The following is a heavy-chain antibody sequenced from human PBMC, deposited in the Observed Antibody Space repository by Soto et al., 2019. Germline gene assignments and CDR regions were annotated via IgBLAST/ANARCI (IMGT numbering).Heavy chain of an antibody. CDR2: ISWDGGST. V-gene: IGHV3-43*01. J-gene: IGHJ5*02. Sequence: PGGSLRLSCAASGFTFDDYTMHWVRQAPGKGLEWVSLISWDGGSTYYADSVKGRFTISRDNSKNSLYLQMNSLRTEDTALYYCAKEGSGSLYPGGGWFDPWGQGTLVTVSS. D-gene: IGHD6-13*01. CDR3: AKEGSGSLYPGGGWFDP. CDR1: GFTFDDYT.